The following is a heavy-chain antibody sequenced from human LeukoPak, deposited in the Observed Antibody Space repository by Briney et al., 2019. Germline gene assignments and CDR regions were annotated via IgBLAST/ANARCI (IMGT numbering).Heavy chain of an antibody. Sequence: GSSVKVSCKASGGTFSSYAISWVRQAPGQGLEWMGGIIPIFGTANYAQKFQGRVTITADKSTSTAYMELSSLRSEDTAVYYCARGAGDYGDYPAYWYFDLWGRGTLVTVSS. J-gene: IGHJ2*01. CDR2: IIPIFGTA. CDR3: ARGAGDYGDYPAYWYFDL. D-gene: IGHD4-17*01. V-gene: IGHV1-69*06. CDR1: GGTFSSYA.